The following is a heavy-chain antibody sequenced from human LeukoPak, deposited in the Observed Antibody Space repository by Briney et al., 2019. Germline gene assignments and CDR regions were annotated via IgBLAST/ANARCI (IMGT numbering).Heavy chain of an antibody. CDR1: GVSISSGGYS. CDR3: ARGRYFDY. Sequence: PSETLSLTCAVSGVSISSGGYSWSWIRQPPGKGMEFIAYIYYTGNTYFNPSLKSRVTISVDTSKNQFSLKLSSVTAADTAVYYCARGRYFDYWGQGTLVTVSS. J-gene: IGHJ4*02. CDR2: IYYTGNT. V-gene: IGHV4-30-4*07.